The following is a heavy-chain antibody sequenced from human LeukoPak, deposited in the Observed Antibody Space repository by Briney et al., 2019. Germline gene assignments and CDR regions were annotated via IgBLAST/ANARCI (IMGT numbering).Heavy chain of an antibody. V-gene: IGHV4-59*01. D-gene: IGHD3-10*01. Sequence: PSETLSLTCAVYGGSFSGYYWSWIRQSPGKGLECIGYIHYTGSTNYNPSLKSRVTISVETSKNQFSLKLKSVTAADTAVYYCARGGYYGSGNDFRFDPWGQGTLVTVSS. J-gene: IGHJ5*02. CDR3: ARGGYYGSGNDFRFDP. CDR2: IHYTGST. CDR1: GGSFSGYY.